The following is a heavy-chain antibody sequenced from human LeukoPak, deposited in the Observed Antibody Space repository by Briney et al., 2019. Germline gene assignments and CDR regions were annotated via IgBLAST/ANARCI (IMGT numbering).Heavy chain of an antibody. Sequence: PGRSLRLSCAASGFTFSSYAMYWVRQAPGKGLEWVAVISFDGSNKYYADSVQGRFTISRDNSKNTLYLQMNSLRAEDTAVYYCARVFGWLQPIDYWGQGSLVTVSS. CDR1: GFTFSSYA. D-gene: IGHD5-24*01. CDR3: ARVFGWLQPIDY. J-gene: IGHJ4*02. CDR2: ISFDGSNK. V-gene: IGHV3-30*04.